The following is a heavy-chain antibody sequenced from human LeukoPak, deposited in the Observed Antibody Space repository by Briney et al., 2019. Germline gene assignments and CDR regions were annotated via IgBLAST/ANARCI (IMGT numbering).Heavy chain of an antibody. CDR3: ARELSGYHNWFDP. CDR1: GYTFTGYY. CDR2: INPNSGGT. Sequence: ASVKVSCKASGYTFTGYYMHWVRQAPGQGLEWMGWINPNSGGTNYAQKFQGRVTMTRDTSISTAYMELSRLRSDDTAVYYCARELSGYHNWFDPWGQGTLVTVSS. D-gene: IGHD5-12*01. V-gene: IGHV1-2*02. J-gene: IGHJ5*02.